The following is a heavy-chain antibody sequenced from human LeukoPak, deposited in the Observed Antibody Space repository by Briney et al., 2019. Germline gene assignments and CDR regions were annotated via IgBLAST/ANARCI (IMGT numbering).Heavy chain of an antibody. J-gene: IGHJ4*02. Sequence: GGSLRLSCAASGFTFSDYYMSWIRQAPGKGLEWVSYISSSSSYTNYADSVKGRFTISRDNAKNSLYLQMNSLRAEDTAVYYCARVDPASLAVHYWGQGTLVTVSS. D-gene: IGHD6-19*01. CDR2: ISSSSSYT. V-gene: IGHV3-11*05. CDR1: GFTFSDYY. CDR3: ARVDPASLAVHY.